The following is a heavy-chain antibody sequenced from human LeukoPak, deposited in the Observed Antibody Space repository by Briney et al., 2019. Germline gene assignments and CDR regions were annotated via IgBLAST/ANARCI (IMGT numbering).Heavy chain of an antibody. Sequence: SETLSLTCTVSGYSISSDYYWGWVRQPPGKGLEWIGSIYHSGSTYYNPSLKSRVTISVDTSKNQFSLKLSSVTAADTAVYYCARVLPITPYFDYWGQGTLVTVSS. J-gene: IGHJ4*02. CDR2: IYHSGST. D-gene: IGHD1-20*01. CDR3: ARVLPITPYFDY. CDR1: GYSISSDYY. V-gene: IGHV4-38-2*02.